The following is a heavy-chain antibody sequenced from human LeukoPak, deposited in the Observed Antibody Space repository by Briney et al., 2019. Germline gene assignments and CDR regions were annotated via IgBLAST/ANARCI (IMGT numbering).Heavy chain of an antibody. Sequence: SETLSLTCTVSGCSISSYCWSWLRQPPGKGLEWIGYISYSGSTNFNPSLKSRVTISVDTSKNQFSLKLSSVTAADTAVYYCAREGTAGTNLNWFDPWGQGTLVTVSS. D-gene: IGHD1-1*01. V-gene: IGHV4-59*01. CDR3: AREGTAGTNLNWFDP. CDR1: GCSISSYC. CDR2: ISYSGST. J-gene: IGHJ5*02.